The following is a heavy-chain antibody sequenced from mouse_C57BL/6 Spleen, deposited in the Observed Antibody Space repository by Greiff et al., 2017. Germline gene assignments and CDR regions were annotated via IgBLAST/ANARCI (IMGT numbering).Heavy chain of an antibody. Sequence: QVQLQQPGAELVKPGASVKLSCKASGYTFTSYWMHWVKQRPGQGLEWLGLIPPNRGSTNYNEKFKSQATLTVDKSSSTAYMQLSSLTSEDSAVYCGARDGTTVVEGYFDYWGQGTTLTVSS. CDR1: GYTFTSYW. CDR2: IPPNRGST. CDR3: ARDGTTVVEGYFDY. D-gene: IGHD1-1*01. J-gene: IGHJ2*01. V-gene: IGHV1-64*01.